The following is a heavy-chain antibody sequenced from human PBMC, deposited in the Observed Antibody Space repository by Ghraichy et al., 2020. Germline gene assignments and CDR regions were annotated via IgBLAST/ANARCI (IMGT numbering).Heavy chain of an antibody. CDR2: IKSKTDGGTT. J-gene: IGHJ4*02. D-gene: IGHD6-13*01. CDR3: TKVVSSSWSGFDS. V-gene: IGHV3-15*01. Sequence: GGSLRLSCAASGFTFSNAWMSWVRQAPGKGLEWVGHIKSKTDGGTTDYAAPVKGRFSISRDDSKATLYLQMNSLQTEDTALYYCTKVVSSSWSGFDSWGQGTLVTVSS. CDR1: GFTFSNAW.